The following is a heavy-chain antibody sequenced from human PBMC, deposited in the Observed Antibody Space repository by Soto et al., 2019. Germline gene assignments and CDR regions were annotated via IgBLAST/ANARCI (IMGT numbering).Heavy chain of an antibody. CDR2: ICGSGGST. CDR1: GFTFSSYA. CDR3: AKDLPSGCGSTSWYNHDFGI. D-gene: IGHD2-2*02. J-gene: IGHJ3*02. Sequence: EVQLLESGGGLVQPGGSLRLSCAASGFTFSSYAMSWVRQAPGKGLEWVSAICGSGGSTYYADSVKGRFTISRDNSKNTLYLQMNRLRAEDTAVYYCAKDLPSGCGSTSWYNHDFGIWGQGTMVTVAS. V-gene: IGHV3-23*01.